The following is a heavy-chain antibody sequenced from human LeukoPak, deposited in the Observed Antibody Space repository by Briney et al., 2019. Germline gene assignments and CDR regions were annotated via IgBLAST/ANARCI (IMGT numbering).Heavy chain of an antibody. V-gene: IGHV1-18*01. J-gene: IGHJ3*02. D-gene: IGHD2-15*01. CDR3: AREQGMVVADAFDI. Sequence: ASVKVSCKASGYTFTSHGISWVRQAPGQGPEWMGWISAYSGNTNFAQKLQGRVAMTTDTSTSTAYMELRSLRSDDTAVYYCAREQGMVVADAFDIWGQGTMVTVSS. CDR2: ISAYSGNT. CDR1: GYTFTSHG.